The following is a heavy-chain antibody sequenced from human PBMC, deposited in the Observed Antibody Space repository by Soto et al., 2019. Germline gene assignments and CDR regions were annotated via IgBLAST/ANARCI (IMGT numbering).Heavy chain of an antibody. CDR1: GGSFSGYY. CDR2: INHSGST. Sequence: SETLSLTCAVYGGSFSGYYWNWIRQPPGKGLEWIGEINHSGSTNYNPSLKSRVTISVDTSKNQFSLKLSSVTAADTAVYYCASKFGELLADAFDIWGQGTMVTVSS. J-gene: IGHJ3*02. V-gene: IGHV4-34*01. CDR3: ASKFGELLADAFDI. D-gene: IGHD3-10*01.